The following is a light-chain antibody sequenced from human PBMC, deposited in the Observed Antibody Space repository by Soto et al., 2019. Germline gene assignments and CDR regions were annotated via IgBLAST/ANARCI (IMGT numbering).Light chain of an antibody. V-gene: IGLV1-40*01. CDR3: QSYDSSLSGSEV. J-gene: IGLJ1*01. Sequence: QSVLTQPPSVSGAPGQGVTISCTGSSSNIGAGHDVHWYQHLPGTAPKLLIYGNSNRPSGVPDRFSGSKSGTSASLAITGLQAEDEADYYCQSYDSSLSGSEVFGTGTKVTVL. CDR2: GNS. CDR1: SSNIGAGHD.